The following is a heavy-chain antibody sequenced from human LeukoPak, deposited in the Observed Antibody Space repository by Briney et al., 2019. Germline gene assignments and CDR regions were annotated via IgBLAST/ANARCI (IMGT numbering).Heavy chain of an antibody. J-gene: IGHJ4*02. CDR1: GGSISNSNYY. Sequence: SETLSLTCTVSGGSISNSNYYWGWIRQPPGKGLEWIGTISYSGTTYYTPSLKSRVTISVDTSKNQFSLKLTSVIAADTAVYYCARHSSAARPNFDYWGQGTLVTVSS. CDR2: ISYSGTT. V-gene: IGHV4-39*01. CDR3: ARHSSAARPNFDY. D-gene: IGHD6-6*01.